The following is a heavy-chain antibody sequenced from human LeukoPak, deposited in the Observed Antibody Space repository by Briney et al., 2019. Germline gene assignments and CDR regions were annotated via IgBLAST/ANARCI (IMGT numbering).Heavy chain of an antibody. J-gene: IGHJ3*02. CDR3: ARYMTAVVVTAIQREDDAFDI. D-gene: IGHD2-21*02. CDR2: IIPIFGTA. Sequence: SVKVSCKASGGTFSSYAISWVRQAPGQGLEWMGGIIPIFGTANYAQKFQGRVTITADKSTSTAYMELSSLRSGDTAVYYCARYMTAVVVTAIQREDDAFDIWGQGTMVTVSS. CDR1: GGTFSSYA. V-gene: IGHV1-69*06.